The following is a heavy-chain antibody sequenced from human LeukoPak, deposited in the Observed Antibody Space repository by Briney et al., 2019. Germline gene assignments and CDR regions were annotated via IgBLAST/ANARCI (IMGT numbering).Heavy chain of an antibody. CDR2: IKANIDGGTT. J-gene: IGHJ4*02. Sequence: PGGSLRLSCAASGFSFSTAWMVWVRQTPGQGLEWVGRIKANIDGGTTDFAAPVKGRFTISRDDVRKMVYLQMNSLKTGDTGVYYCTTDFSHFDFSSGFYSYWGQGTLVAVSS. CDR1: GFSFSTAW. CDR3: TTDFSHFDFSSGFYSY. D-gene: IGHD3-3*01. V-gene: IGHV3-15*01.